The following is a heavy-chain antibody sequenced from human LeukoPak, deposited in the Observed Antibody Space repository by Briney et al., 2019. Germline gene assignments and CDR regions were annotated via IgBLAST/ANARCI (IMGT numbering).Heavy chain of an antibody. Sequence: KASGTLSLTCTVSGGPIHTYSWSWIQQPPGKGLEWIWRFYNSGSTNYNPSLKSRVTMSVDTSKNQFSLKLSSVTAADTAVYYCARDGSGIFSSGWFDPWGQGTLVTVSS. V-gene: IGHV4-4*07. D-gene: IGHD1-26*01. CDR2: FYNSGST. CDR1: GGPIHTYS. CDR3: ARDGSGIFSSGWFDP. J-gene: IGHJ5*02.